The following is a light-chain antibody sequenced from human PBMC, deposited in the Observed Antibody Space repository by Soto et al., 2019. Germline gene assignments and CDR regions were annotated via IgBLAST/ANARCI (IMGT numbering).Light chain of an antibody. V-gene: IGLV2-8*01. CDR1: SSDVGAYNY. CDR3: TSYVGNDIWV. CDR2: EVT. J-gene: IGLJ3*02. Sequence: QSVLTQPPSASGSPGQSVTISCTGTSSDVGAYNYVSWYQQYPGKAPKLMYEVTKRPSGVPDRFSGSKSGNTASLTVSGLQAEDEADYYCTSYVGNDIWVFGGGTKLTVL.